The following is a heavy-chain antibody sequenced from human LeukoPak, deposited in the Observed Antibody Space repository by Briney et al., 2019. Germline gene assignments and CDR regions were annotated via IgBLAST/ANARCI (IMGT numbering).Heavy chain of an antibody. Sequence: SETLSLTCTVSGGSICIHYWSWIRQPPGKGLEWIGYIYYSGSTDYNPSLKSRVSISIDTSKNQFSLNLSSVTAADTAVYYCARHGGTSRSPIDYWGQGILVTVSS. CDR2: IYYSGST. V-gene: IGHV4-59*08. J-gene: IGHJ4*02. D-gene: IGHD1-1*01. CDR1: GGSICIHY. CDR3: ARHGGTSRSPIDY.